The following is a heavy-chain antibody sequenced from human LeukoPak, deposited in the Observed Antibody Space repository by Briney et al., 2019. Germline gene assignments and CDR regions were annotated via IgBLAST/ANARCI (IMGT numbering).Heavy chain of an antibody. Sequence: ASVKVSCKASGYTFTSYGISWVRQAPGQGLEWMGWISTYNNDTESAQNLLGRVTLTTDTSTSTAYMELRGLRSDDTAVYYCARQSTYTYNDLDSWGQGTLITVSS. CDR1: GYTFTSYG. J-gene: IGHJ4*02. CDR3: ARQSTYTYNDLDS. D-gene: IGHD5-18*01. V-gene: IGHV1-18*01. CDR2: ISTYNNDT.